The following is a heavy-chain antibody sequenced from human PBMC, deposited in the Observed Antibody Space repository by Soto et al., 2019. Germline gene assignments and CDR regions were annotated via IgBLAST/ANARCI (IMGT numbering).Heavy chain of an antibody. V-gene: IGHV1-69*10. J-gene: IGHJ1*01. Sequence: PVKVFCKASGYTFTSYLLHCLRQAPGQGLEWMGGIVHILDTEICAPKSERSDPINGDNSPRTAYMALNSLRSEDTAVYYCARRRSTSAIGAEYFYLWGQGTPVTVSS. CDR3: ARRRSTSAIGAEYFYL. CDR2: IVHILDTE. D-gene: IGHD2-2*01. CDR1: GYTFTSYL.